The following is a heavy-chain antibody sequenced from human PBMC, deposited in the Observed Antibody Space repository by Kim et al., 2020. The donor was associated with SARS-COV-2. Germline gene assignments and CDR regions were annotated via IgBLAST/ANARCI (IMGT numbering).Heavy chain of an antibody. CDR3: ARSYEPAASGFDY. J-gene: IGHJ4*02. Sequence: GGSLRLSCAASGFTFSSYAMHWVRQAPGKGLEWVAVISYDGSNKYYADSVKGRFTISRDNSKNTLYLQMNSLRAEDTAVYYCARSYEPAASGFDYWGQGTLVTVSS. D-gene: IGHD2-2*01. CDR1: GFTFSSYA. V-gene: IGHV3-30-3*01. CDR2: ISYDGSNK.